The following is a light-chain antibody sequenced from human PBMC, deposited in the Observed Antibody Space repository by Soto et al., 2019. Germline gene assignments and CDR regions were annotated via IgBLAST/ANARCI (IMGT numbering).Light chain of an antibody. V-gene: IGKV3-15*01. CDR1: QSVSNN. J-gene: IGKJ4*01. Sequence: EIVMTQSPATLSVSPGERATLSCRASQSVSNNLALYQQKPGQAPRLLIYGASARATGIPARFSGSGSGTEFTLTISSLQSEDFAVYYCQQYNNWPLTFGGGTKVEIK. CDR3: QQYNNWPLT. CDR2: GAS.